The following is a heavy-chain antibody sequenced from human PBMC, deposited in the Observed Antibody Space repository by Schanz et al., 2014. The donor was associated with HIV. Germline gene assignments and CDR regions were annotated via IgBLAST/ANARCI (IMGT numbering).Heavy chain of an antibody. Sequence: QVQLVQSGAEVKKPGASVKVSCKASGFTFISYGISWVRQAPGQGLEWMGVINPSGGSTTYTQKFQGRVTMTRDTATSTVYMEMSSLRSEDTAVYYCAGTPMITGAFDHWGQGNLVTVSS. D-gene: IGHD5-18*01. J-gene: IGHJ4*02. CDR1: GFTFISYG. CDR2: INPSGGST. CDR3: AGTPMITGAFDH. V-gene: IGHV1-46*03.